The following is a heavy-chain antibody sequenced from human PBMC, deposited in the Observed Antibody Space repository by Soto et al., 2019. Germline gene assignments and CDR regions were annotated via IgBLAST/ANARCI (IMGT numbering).Heavy chain of an antibody. CDR2: IYYSGST. CDR1: GGSISSSSYY. D-gene: IGHD3-3*01. CDR3: ARSISDFWSGSHSHPQRAFDY. V-gene: IGHV4-39*01. J-gene: IGHJ4*02. Sequence: SETLSLTCTVSGGSISSSSYYWGWIRQPPGKGLEWIGSIYYSGSTYYNPSLKSRVTISVDTSKNQFSMKLSSVTAADTAVYYCARSISDFWSGSHSHPQRAFDYWGQGPLVTVSS.